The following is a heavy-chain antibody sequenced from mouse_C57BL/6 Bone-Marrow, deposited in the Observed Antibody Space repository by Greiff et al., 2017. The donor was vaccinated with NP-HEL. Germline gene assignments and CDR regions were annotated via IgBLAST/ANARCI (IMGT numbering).Heavy chain of an antibody. J-gene: IGHJ2*01. V-gene: IGHV1-64*01. CDR2: IHPNSGST. Sequence: QVQLQQPGAELVKPGASVKLSCKASGYTFTSYWMHWVKQRPGQGLEWIGMIHPNSGSTNYNEKFKSQATLTVDKSSSTAYMQLSSLTSEDSAVYYCARRPNYGPYFDYWGQGTTLTVSS. D-gene: IGHD1-1*01. CDR1: GYTFTSYW. CDR3: ARRPNYGPYFDY.